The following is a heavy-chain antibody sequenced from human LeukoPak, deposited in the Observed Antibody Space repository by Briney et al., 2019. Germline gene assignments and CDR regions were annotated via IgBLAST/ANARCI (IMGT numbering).Heavy chain of an antibody. CDR1: GFTFSSYW. CDR3: ARSHVSVTGVDY. V-gene: IGHV3-7*01. CDR2: INHNGNVN. D-gene: IGHD6-19*01. Sequence: GGSLRLSCAASGFTFSSYWMNWARQAPGKGLEWVASINHNGNVNYYVDSVKGRFTISRDNAKNSLYLQMSSLRAEDTAVYYCARSHVSVTGVDYWGQGTLVTVSS. J-gene: IGHJ4*02.